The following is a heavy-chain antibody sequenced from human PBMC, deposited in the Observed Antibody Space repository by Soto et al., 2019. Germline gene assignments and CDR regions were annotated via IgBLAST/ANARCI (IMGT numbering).Heavy chain of an antibody. CDR2: IYPGDSDT. CDR1: GYSFTSYW. J-gene: IGHJ5*02. CDR3: ARGYCSSTSCYRIRFDP. Sequence: EVQLVQSGAEVKKPGESLKISCKGSGYSFTSYWIGWVRQMPGRGLEWMGIIYPGDSDTRYSPSFQGQVTISADRSISNAYLQWSTLKASDTAMYYCARGYCSSTSCYRIRFDPWGQGTLVTVSS. V-gene: IGHV5-51*03. D-gene: IGHD2-2*02.